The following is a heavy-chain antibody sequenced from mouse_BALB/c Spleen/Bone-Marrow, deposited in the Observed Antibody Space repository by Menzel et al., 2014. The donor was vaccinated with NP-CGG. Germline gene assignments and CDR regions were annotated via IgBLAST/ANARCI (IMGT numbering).Heavy chain of an antibody. CDR1: GYTFXSYW. CDR2: ILPGSGST. V-gene: IGHV1-9*01. J-gene: IGHJ1*01. CDR3: ARRGGWLGYFDV. D-gene: IGHD2-3*01. Sequence: QVQLQQSGAELMKPGASVKISCKATGYTFXSYWIEWVKQRPGHGLEWIGEILPGSGSTNYNEKFKGKATFTADTSSNTAYMQLSSLTSEDSAVYHCARRGGWLGYFDVWGAGTTVTVSS.